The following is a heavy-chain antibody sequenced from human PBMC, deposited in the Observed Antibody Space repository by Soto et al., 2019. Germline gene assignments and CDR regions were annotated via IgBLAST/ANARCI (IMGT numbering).Heavy chain of an antibody. V-gene: IGHV3-11*06. Sequence: QVQLVESGGGLVKPGGSLRLSCAASGFTFSDYYMSWIRQAPGKGLEWVSYISSSSSYTNYADSVKGRFTISRDNAKNSLYLQMNSLRAEDTAVYYCARDEEGYSGYPIRASDYYYGMDVWGQGTTVTVSS. CDR1: GFTFSDYY. J-gene: IGHJ6*02. D-gene: IGHD5-12*01. CDR2: ISSSSSYT. CDR3: ARDEEGYSGYPIRASDYYYGMDV.